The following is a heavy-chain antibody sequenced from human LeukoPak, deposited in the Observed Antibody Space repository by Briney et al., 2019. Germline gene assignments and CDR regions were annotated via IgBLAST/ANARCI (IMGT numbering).Heavy chain of an antibody. CDR1: GGSVSSGSYY. V-gene: IGHV4-61*01. CDR3: ARVGGYNYGSFDP. Sequence: PSETLSLTCTVSGGSVSSGSYYWSWIRQPPGKGLEWIGYIYYSGSTNYNPSLKSRVTISVDTSKNQFSLRLSSVTAADTAVYYCARVGGYNYGSFDPWGQGTLVTVSS. D-gene: IGHD5-18*01. CDR2: IYYSGST. J-gene: IGHJ5*02.